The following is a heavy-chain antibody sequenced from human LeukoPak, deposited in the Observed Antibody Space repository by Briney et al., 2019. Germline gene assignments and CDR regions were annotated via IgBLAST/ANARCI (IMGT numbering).Heavy chain of an antibody. CDR1: GYTFSAYY. Sequence: VASVKVSCKASGYTFSAYYMHWVRQAPGQGLEWMGWMNPNSGGTYYAQKFQGRVTMTRDTSISTAYMELSRLRSDDTAVYYCARYCSGGSCYSGFDYWGQGTLVTVSS. CDR2: MNPNSGGT. D-gene: IGHD2-15*01. J-gene: IGHJ4*02. V-gene: IGHV1-2*02. CDR3: ARYCSGGSCYSGFDY.